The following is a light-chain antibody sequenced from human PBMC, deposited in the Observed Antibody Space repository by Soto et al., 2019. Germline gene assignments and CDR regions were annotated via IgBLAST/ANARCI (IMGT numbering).Light chain of an antibody. V-gene: IGLV1-44*01. CDR3: AAWADSLKVHV. J-gene: IGLJ2*01. CDR2: SNT. CDR1: ISNIGIRT. Sequence: QSVLTQTPSASGTPGQRITISCYGSISNIGIRTVNWYQQFPGTAPKVLIYSNTQRPSGVPDRFSASKSGTTASLAISGLQSEDEAEYYCAAWADSLKVHVFGGGPKLTVL.